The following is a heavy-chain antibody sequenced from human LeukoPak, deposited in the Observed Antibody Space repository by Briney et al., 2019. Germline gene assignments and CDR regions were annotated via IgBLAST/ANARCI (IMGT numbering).Heavy chain of an antibody. Sequence: GGSLRLSCSASGFTFSSYAMHWVRQAPGKGLEYVSAISSNGGSTYYADSVKGRFTISRDNSKNTLYLQMSSLRAEDTAVYYCVKCAEIYSYCSSTSCYKYGMDVWGQGTTVTVSS. CDR2: ISSNGGST. D-gene: IGHD2-2*01. V-gene: IGHV3-64D*09. CDR1: GFTFSSYA. J-gene: IGHJ6*02. CDR3: VKCAEIYSYCSSTSCYKYGMDV.